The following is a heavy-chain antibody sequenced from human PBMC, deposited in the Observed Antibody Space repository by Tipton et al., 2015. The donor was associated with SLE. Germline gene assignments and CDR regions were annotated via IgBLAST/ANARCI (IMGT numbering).Heavy chain of an antibody. CDR3: AREIGDYYDSSGYYHGTFDI. CDR2: ISSSGSTI. V-gene: IGHV3-48*03. J-gene: IGHJ3*02. D-gene: IGHD3-22*01. Sequence: SLRLSCAASGFTFSSYEMNWVRQAPGKGLEWVSYISSSGSTIYHADSVKGRFTISRDSAKNSVYLQMNSLRAEDTAVYYCAREIGDYYDSSGYYHGTFDIWGQGTMVTVSS. CDR1: GFTFSSYE.